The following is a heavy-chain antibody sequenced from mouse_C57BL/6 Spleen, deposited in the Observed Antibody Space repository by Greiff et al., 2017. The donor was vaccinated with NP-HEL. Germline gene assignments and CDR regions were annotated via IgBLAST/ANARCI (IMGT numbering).Heavy chain of an antibody. CDR2: IYPGDGDT. D-gene: IGHD3-2*02. Sequence: QVHVKQSGAELVKPGASVKISCKASGYAFSSYWMNWVKQRPGKGLEWIGQIYPGDGDTNYNGKFKGKATLTADKSSSTAYMQLSSLPSEDSAVYFCARDSSGYRAMDYWGQGTSVTVSS. CDR3: ARDSSGYRAMDY. V-gene: IGHV1-80*01. CDR1: GYAFSSYW. J-gene: IGHJ4*01.